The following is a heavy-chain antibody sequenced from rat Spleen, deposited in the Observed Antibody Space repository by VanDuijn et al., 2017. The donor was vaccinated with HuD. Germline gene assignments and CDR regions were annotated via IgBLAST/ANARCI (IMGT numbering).Heavy chain of an antibody. CDR2: ISYGDSSGHSST. J-gene: IGHJ1*01. V-gene: IGHV5-29*01. CDR1: GFTFSDYY. CDR3: TVTGWYFDF. Sequence: EVQLVESDGGLVQPGRSLKLSCAASGFTFSDYYMAWVRQAPTNGMEWVATISYGDSSGHSSTYYRDSGKGRFTISRANANSTLNLQMDSLRSEDTATYYCTVTGWYFDFWGPGTMVTVSS. D-gene: IGHD1-1*01.